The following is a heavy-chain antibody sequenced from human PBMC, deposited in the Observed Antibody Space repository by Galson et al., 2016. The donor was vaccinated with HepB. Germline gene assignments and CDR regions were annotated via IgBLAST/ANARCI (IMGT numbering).Heavy chain of an antibody. V-gene: IGHV4-39*01. D-gene: IGHD1-26*01. Sequence: SETLSLTCTVSGDSISSRTYYWGWIRRPPGKGLEWIGSTSYSGTTYYNPSLKSRLTISVDTSKNQFSLILNSVTAADTGVYHCVRQLGRPPRKLAPWGQGTRVTVSP. CDR2: TSYSGTT. CDR3: VRQLGRPPRKLAP. CDR1: GDSISSRTYY. J-gene: IGHJ4*02.